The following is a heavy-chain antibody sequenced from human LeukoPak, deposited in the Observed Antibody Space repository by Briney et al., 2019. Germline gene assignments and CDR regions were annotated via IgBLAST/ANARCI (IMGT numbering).Heavy chain of an antibody. CDR2: IRSSSSTI. D-gene: IGHD3-22*01. V-gene: IGHV3-48*04. CDR1: GFTFSNYS. CDR3: ARDNRYYYDSSGYTGDAFDI. J-gene: IGHJ3*02. Sequence: AGGSLRLSCEASGFTFSNYSMNWVRQAPGKGLEWVSYIRSSSSTIYYADSVKGRFTISRDNAKNSLYLQMNSLRAEDTAVYYCARDNRYYYDSSGYTGDAFDIWGQGTMVTVSS.